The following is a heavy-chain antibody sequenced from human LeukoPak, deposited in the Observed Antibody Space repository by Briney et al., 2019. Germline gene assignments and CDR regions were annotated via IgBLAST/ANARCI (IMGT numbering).Heavy chain of an antibody. V-gene: IGHV4-30-4*08. D-gene: IGHD6-13*01. CDR3: ARGDLYSSIWYK. Sequence: SETLSLTCTVSGGSISSGDNYWSWIRQPPGKGLEWFGYIYYSGSTYYNPSPKSRVTISVDTAKNQFSLKLSSMSAADTAVYYCARGDLYSSIWYKWGQGTLVTVS. CDR2: IYYSGST. J-gene: IGHJ4*02. CDR1: GGSISSGDNY.